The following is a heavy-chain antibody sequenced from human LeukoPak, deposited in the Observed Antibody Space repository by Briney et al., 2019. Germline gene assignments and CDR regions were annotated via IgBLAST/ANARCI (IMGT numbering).Heavy chain of an antibody. V-gene: IGHV3-23*01. D-gene: IGHD2-15*01. J-gene: IGHJ4*02. CDR3: AKARVVAAIYNY. CDR2: IIGSGGST. Sequence: GGALRLSCAASGFTFSSYAMSWVRQAPGKGREWVSAIIGSGGSTYYADSVKGRFTISRDNSKNTLYLQMNSLRAEDTAVYYCAKARVVAAIYNYWGQGTLVTVSS. CDR1: GFTFSSYA.